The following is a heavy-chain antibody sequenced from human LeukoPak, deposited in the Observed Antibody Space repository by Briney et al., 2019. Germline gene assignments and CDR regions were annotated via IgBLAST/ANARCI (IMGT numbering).Heavy chain of an antibody. J-gene: IGHJ4*02. CDR1: GFTFSTYA. V-gene: IGHV3-23*01. D-gene: IGHD3-9*01. CDR3: AKEVNDWYYVDY. Sequence: RPGGSLRLSCAASGFTFSTYAMSWVRQAPGKGLEWVSAISGSGGRTYYADSVKGRFTISRDNSKNTLYLQMNSLRAEDTAVYYCAKEVNDWYYVDYWGQGTLVTVSS. CDR2: ISGSGGRT.